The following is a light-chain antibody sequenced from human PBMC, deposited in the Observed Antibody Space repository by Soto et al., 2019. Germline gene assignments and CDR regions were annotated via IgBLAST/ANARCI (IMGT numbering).Light chain of an antibody. J-gene: IGLJ3*02. Sequence: QSALTQPASVSGSPGQSITISCTGANSDIGASNCVSWYQHHPDEAPKLILFDVSDRPSGVSARFSGTKSGNTASLTISGLQSEDEADYYCASYTKSSSWVFGGGTQLTVL. CDR3: ASYTKSSSWV. V-gene: IGLV2-14*03. CDR1: NSDIGASNC. CDR2: DVS.